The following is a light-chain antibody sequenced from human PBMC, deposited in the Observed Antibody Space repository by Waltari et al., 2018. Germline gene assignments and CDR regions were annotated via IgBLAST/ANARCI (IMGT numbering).Light chain of an antibody. CDR2: GNT. CDR1: RPNLRAGSD. V-gene: IGLV1-40*01. Sequence: QSGLTQPPSVSGAPGQRVTISCTGSRPNLRAGSDAPRYQLLPGPAPKLLIDGNTNRPAVVPARFSGSKSGTSASLAITGLQAEDEADYYCQSYDSSLSTSVFGGGTKLTVL. J-gene: IGLJ2*01. CDR3: QSYDSSLSTSV.